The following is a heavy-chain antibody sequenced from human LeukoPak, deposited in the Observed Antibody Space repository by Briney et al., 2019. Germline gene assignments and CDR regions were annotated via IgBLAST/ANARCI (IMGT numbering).Heavy chain of an antibody. V-gene: IGHV3-7*01. J-gene: IGHJ6*02. Sequence: GGSLRLSCAASGFTFSSYWMSWVRQAPGKGLEWVANIKQDGSEKYYVDSVKARFTISRDYAKNSLYLQMNSLRAEDTAVYYCARAKYYDILTGYYNYYYYGMDVWGQGTTVTVSS. CDR3: ARAKYYDILTGYYNYYYYGMDV. D-gene: IGHD3-9*01. CDR2: IKQDGSEK. CDR1: GFTFSSYW.